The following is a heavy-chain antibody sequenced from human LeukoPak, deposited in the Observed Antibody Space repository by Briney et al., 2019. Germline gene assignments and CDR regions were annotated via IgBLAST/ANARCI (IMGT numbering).Heavy chain of an antibody. CDR1: GYTFTSYG. J-gene: IGHJ4*02. D-gene: IGHD6-19*01. Sequence: ASVKVSCKASGYTFTSYGISWVRQAPGQGLEWMGWISAYNGNTNYAQKLQGRVTITTDTSTSTAYMELRSLRSDDTAVYYCARGWDAWRKVTVAGAPLTDFDYWGQGTLVTVSS. V-gene: IGHV1-18*01. CDR3: ARGWDAWRKVTVAGAPLTDFDY. CDR2: ISAYNGNT.